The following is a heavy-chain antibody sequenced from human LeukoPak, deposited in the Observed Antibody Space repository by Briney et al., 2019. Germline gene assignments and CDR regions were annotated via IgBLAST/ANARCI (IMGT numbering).Heavy chain of an antibody. CDR3: ARGYYDFWSGHSYYGMDV. CDR1: GGSISSYY. V-gene: IGHV4-59*01. CDR2: IYYSGST. Sequence: PSETLSLTCTVSGGSISSYYWNWIRQPPGKGLEWIGYIYYSGSTNYNPSLKSRVTISVDTSKNQFSLKLTSVTAADTAVYYCARGYYDFWSGHSYYGMDVWGQGTTVTVSS. D-gene: IGHD3-3*01. J-gene: IGHJ6*02.